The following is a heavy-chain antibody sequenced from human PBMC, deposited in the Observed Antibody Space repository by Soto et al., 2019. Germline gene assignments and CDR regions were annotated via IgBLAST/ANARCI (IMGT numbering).Heavy chain of an antibody. CDR2: MNPYTGTR. V-gene: IGHV1-8*01. CDR3: AGRKERSGLHYFDY. CDR1: GYTFTTYD. Sequence: QVQLVQSGAEVKEPGASVKVSCKASGYTFTTYDIYWMRQATGQGLEWMGWMNPYTGTRGYAQKSQGRVTVTRNTSLGTVYMEMSGLRLADTAGYYGAGRKERSGLHYFDYWGQGSQVTVSS. D-gene: IGHD1-26*01. J-gene: IGHJ4*02.